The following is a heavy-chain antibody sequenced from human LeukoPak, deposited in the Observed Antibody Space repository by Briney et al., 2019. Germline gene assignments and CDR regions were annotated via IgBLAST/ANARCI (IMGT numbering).Heavy chain of an antibody. CDR1: GFTFDDYA. D-gene: IGHD4-17*01. V-gene: IGHV3-9*01. CDR3: ASEGDYGDYVANY. CDR2: ISWNSGSI. J-gene: IGHJ4*02. Sequence: GRSLRLSCAASGFTFDDYAMHWVRQAPGKGLEWVSGISWNSGSIGYADSVKGRFTISRDNAKNSLYLQMNSLRAEDTALYYCASEGDYGDYVANYWGQGTLVTVSS.